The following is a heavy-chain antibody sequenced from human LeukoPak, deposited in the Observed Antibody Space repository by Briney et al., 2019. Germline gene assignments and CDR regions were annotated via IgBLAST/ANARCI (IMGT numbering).Heavy chain of an antibody. CDR3: TRDLFGSGWYSSAFDI. J-gene: IGHJ3*02. D-gene: IGHD6-19*01. CDR2: IRSKAYGGTT. Sequence: PGGSLRLSCTASGFTSGDYAMSWVRQAPGKGLEWVGFIRSKAYGGTTEYAASVKGRFTISRDDSKSIAYLQMNSLKTEDTAVYYCTRDLFGSGWYSSAFDIWGQGTMVTVSS. V-gene: IGHV3-49*04. CDR1: GFTSGDYA.